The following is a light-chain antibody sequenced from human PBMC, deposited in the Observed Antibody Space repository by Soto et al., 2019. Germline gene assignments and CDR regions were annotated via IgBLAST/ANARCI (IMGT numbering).Light chain of an antibody. J-gene: IGLJ3*02. CDR2: EVN. CDR1: SSDVGGYDR. V-gene: IGLV2-23*02. Sequence: QSALTHPASVSGSPGQSIAISCTGTSSDVGGYDRVSWYQQHPGEAPTLMIYEVNKRPSGVSDRFSGSKSGNTASLTISGLQAEDEAAYYCCSSVGGPNWVFGGGTKLTVL. CDR3: CSSVGGPNWV.